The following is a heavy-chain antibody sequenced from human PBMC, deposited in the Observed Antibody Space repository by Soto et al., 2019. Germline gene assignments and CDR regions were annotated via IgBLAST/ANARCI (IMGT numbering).Heavy chain of an antibody. V-gene: IGHV1-8*01. J-gene: IGHJ6*03. CDR3: ARGLDCSDGSCYFHYYYYYMDV. CDR1: GYTFTSYD. CDR2: MNPNSGNT. D-gene: IGHD2-15*01. Sequence: ASVKVSCKASGYTFTSYDINWVRQATGQGLEWMGWMNPNSGNTGYAQKFQGRVTMTRNTSISTAYMELSSLRSEDTAVYYCARGLDCSDGSCYFHYYYYYMDVWGKGTTVTVSS.